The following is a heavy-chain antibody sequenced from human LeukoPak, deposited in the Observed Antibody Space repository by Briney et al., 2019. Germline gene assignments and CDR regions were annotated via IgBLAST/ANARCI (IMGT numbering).Heavy chain of an antibody. Sequence: PSETLSLTCTVSGGSISSYYWSWIRQPPGKGLEWVGEINHSGSTNYNPSLKSRVTISVDTSKNQFSLKLSSVTAADTAVYYCARGGAAAGIVRSLDYWGQGTLVTVSS. CDR3: ARGGAAAGIVRSLDY. V-gene: IGHV4-34*01. J-gene: IGHJ4*02. CDR2: INHSGST. CDR1: GGSISSYY. D-gene: IGHD6-13*01.